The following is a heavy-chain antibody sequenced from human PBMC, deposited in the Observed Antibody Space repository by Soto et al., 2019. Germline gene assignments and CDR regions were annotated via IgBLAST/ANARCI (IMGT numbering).Heavy chain of an antibody. CDR3: ARHRIEVVWRGFDF. V-gene: IGHV4-39*01. Sequence: ETLSLTCTVSTDSSSFTNSYWGWIRQPPGKGLQWIGSSSYNGGTFYNPSLKGRVVISFDTSKKQSSLQVTSVTAADTAVYFCARHRIEVVWRGFDFWGQGSPVTVSS. CDR1: TDSSSFTNSY. D-gene: IGHD3-10*01. J-gene: IGHJ4*02. CDR2: SSYNGGT.